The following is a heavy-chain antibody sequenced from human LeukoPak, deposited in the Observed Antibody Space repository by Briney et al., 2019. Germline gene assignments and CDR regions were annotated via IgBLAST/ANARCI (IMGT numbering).Heavy chain of an antibody. CDR2: INNDGRST. CDR3: ARVRWGGLYYFDY. Sequence: PGGSLRLSCAASGFTFSSYWMHWVRQAPGKGLGGGSRINNDGRSTNYADSVKGRFTISRDNAKNTLYLQMNSLRAEDTAVYYCARVRWGGLYYFDYWGQGTLVTVSS. CDR1: GFTFSSYW. V-gene: IGHV3-74*01. J-gene: IGHJ4*02. D-gene: IGHD3-16*01.